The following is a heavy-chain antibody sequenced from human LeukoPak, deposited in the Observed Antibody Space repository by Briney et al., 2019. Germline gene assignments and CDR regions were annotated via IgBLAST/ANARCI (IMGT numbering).Heavy chain of an antibody. CDR3: ARDGGYYDSSGYHYDY. D-gene: IGHD3-22*01. Sequence: VASVKVSCKASGGTFSSYAISWVRQAPGQGLEWMGRIIPIFGIANYAQKFQGRVTITADKSTSTAYMELSSLRSEDTAVYYCARDGGYYDSSGYHYDYWGQGTLVTVSS. CDR1: GGTFSSYA. CDR2: IIPIFGIA. J-gene: IGHJ4*02. V-gene: IGHV1-69*04.